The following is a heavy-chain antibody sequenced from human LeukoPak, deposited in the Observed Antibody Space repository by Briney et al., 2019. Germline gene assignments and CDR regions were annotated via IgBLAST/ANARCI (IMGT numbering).Heavy chain of an antibody. CDR1: GGSISSYY. J-gene: IGHJ5*02. Sequence: SETLSLTCTVSGGSISSYYWSWIRQPAGKGLEWIGRIHTSGSTNYNPSLKSRVTMSVDTSKNQFSLKLSSVTAADTAVYYCARDGLVSSGCRAGCVDPWGQEPWSPSPQ. V-gene: IGHV4-4*07. D-gene: IGHD6-19*01. CDR2: IHTSGST. CDR3: ARDGLVSSGCRAGCVDP.